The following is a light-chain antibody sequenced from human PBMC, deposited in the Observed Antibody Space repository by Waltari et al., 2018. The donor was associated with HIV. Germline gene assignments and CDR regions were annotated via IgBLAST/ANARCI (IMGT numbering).Light chain of an antibody. V-gene: IGLV3-25*03. CDR1: ALPKQY. Sequence: SYELTQPPSVSVSPGQTARITCSGDALPKQYAYWYQQKAGQAPLLVIYKDSERPSGIPERFSGSSSGTTVTLTISGVQAEDEADYYCESADGSLWVFGGGTKLTVL. CDR3: ESADGSLWV. J-gene: IGLJ3*02. CDR2: KDS.